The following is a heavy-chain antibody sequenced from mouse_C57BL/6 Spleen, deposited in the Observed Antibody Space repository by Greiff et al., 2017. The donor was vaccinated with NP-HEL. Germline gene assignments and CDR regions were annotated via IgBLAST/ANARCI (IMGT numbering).Heavy chain of an antibody. J-gene: IGHJ2*01. CDR1: GYTFTSYW. CDR2: IHPNSGST. D-gene: IGHD2-1*01. V-gene: IGHV1-64*01. CDR3: AREGIYYGNFHFDY. Sequence: QVQLQQPGAELVKPGASVKLSCKASGYTFTSYWMHWVKQRPGQGLEWIGMIHPNSGSTNYNEKFKSKATLTVDKSSSTAYMQLSSLTSEDSAVYYCAREGIYYGNFHFDYWGQGTTLTVSS.